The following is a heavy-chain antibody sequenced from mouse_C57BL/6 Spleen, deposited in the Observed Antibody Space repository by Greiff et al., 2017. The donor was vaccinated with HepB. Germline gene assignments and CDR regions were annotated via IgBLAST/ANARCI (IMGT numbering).Heavy chain of an antibody. CDR1: GFTFTDYY. V-gene: IGHV7-3*01. J-gene: IGHJ4*01. D-gene: IGHD2-4*01. Sequence: DVKLVESGGGLVQPGGSLSLSCAASGFTFTDYYMSWVRQPPGKALEWLGFIRNKANGYTTEYSASVKGRFTISRDNSQSILYLQMNALRAEDSATYYCARYCPRYDYDGVYYAMDYWGQGTSVTVSS. CDR2: IRNKANGYTT. CDR3: ARYCPRYDYDGVYYAMDY.